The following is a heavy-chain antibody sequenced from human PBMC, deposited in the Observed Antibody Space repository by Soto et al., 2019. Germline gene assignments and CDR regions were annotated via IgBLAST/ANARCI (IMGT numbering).Heavy chain of an antibody. V-gene: IGHV4-34*01. J-gene: IGHJ4*02. CDR3: ARCPKYQLGGFDY. Sequence: SETLSLTCAVYGGSFSGYYWSWIRQPPGKGLEWIGEINHSGSTNYNPSLKSRVTISVDTSKNQFSLKLSSVTAADTSVYYCARCPKYQLGGFDYWGQGTLVTVSS. CDR2: INHSGST. D-gene: IGHD2-2*01. CDR1: GGSFSGYY.